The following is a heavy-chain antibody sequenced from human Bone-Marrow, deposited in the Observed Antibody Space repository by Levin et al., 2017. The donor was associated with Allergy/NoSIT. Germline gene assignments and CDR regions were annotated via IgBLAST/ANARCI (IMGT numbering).Heavy chain of an antibody. CDR3: ASAYSAGSYGIDF. CDR1: GFTFSSYS. CDR2: ISGSSSNI. V-gene: IGHV3-48*02. D-gene: IGHD6-19*01. Sequence: GASVKVSCAASGFTFSSYSMSWVRQAPGKGLEWVSYISGSSSNIYYADSVKGRFTISRDNDKRSLYLQMSSLRDEDTAVYYCASAYSAGSYGIDFWGQGTLVIVSS. J-gene: IGHJ4*02.